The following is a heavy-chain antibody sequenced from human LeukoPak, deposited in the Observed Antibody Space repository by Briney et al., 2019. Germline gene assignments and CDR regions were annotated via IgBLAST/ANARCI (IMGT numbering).Heavy chain of an antibody. CDR1: GDTFTGYY. D-gene: IGHD7-27*01. J-gene: IGHJ5*02. CDR3: ARETGGWFDP. Sequence: ASVKVSCKASGDTFTGYYMHWVRQAPGQGLEWMGWINPNSGVANYAQKFQGRVTMTRDTSVSTAYMELSRLRSDDTAIFYCARETGGWFDPWGQGTLVTVSS. V-gene: IGHV1-2*02. CDR2: INPNSGVA.